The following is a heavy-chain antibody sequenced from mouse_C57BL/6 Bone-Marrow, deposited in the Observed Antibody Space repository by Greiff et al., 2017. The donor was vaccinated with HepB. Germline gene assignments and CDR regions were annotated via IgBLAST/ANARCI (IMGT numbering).Heavy chain of an antibody. CDR1: GYTFTSYW. V-gene: IGHV1-55*01. J-gene: IGHJ3*01. Sequence: QVHVKQPGAELVKPGASVKMSCKASGYTFTSYWITWVKQRPGQGLEWIGDIYPGSGSTNYNEKFKSKATLTVDTSSSTAYMQLSSLTSEDSAVYYCARGRSPWFAYWGQGTLVTVSA. CDR2: IYPGSGST. CDR3: ARGRSPWFAY.